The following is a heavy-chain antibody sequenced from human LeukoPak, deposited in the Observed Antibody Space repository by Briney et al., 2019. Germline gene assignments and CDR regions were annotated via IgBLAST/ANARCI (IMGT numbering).Heavy chain of an antibody. J-gene: IGHJ3*02. Sequence: ASVKVSCKASGYTFTSYCIIWVRQAPGQGLEWMGWISAYNGNTNYAQKLQGRVTMTTDTSTSTAYMELRSLRSDDTAVYYCARDSGEGFGFWSGPDAFDIWGQGTMVTVSS. CDR2: ISAYNGNT. D-gene: IGHD3-3*01. CDR1: GYTFTSYC. V-gene: IGHV1-18*01. CDR3: ARDSGEGFGFWSGPDAFDI.